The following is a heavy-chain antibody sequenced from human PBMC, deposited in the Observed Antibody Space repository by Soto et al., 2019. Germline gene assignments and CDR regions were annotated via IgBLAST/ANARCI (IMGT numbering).Heavy chain of an antibody. V-gene: IGHV4-39*01. CDR1: GGSISSSSYY. J-gene: IGHJ4*02. CDR3: ARRYRSSWYFDY. Sequence: QLQLQESGPGLVKPSETLSLTCTVSGGSISSSSYYWGWIRQPPGKGLEWIGSIYYSGSTYYNPSLKSRVTISVDTSKNQFSLKLSSVTAADTAVYYCARRYRSSWYFDYWGQGTLVTVSS. CDR2: IYYSGST. D-gene: IGHD6-13*01.